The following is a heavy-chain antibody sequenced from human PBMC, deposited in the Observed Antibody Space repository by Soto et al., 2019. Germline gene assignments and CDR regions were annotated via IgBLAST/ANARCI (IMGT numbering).Heavy chain of an antibody. V-gene: IGHV1-8*01. CDR3: ARGKESEDYYYMDV. Sequence: ASVKVSCKASGYTFTSYDINWVRQATGQGLEWMGWMNPNSGNTGYAQKFQGRVTMTRNTSISTAYMELSSLRSEDTAVYYCARGKESEDYYYMDVWGKGTTVTVSS. J-gene: IGHJ6*03. CDR1: GYTFTSYD. CDR2: MNPNSGNT.